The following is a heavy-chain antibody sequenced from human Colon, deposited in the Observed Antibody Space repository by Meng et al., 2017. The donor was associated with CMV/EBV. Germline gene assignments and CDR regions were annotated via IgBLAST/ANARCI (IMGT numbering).Heavy chain of an antibody. J-gene: IGHJ4*02. CDR3: ARGIGHASNNTHDY. CDR1: GDSLKSHY. V-gene: IGHV4-59*11. CDR2: VYYSGAA. Sequence: SETLSLTCTVSGDSLKSHYWSWIRQPPGKGLEWMGYVYYSGAATYTPSLRSRLSISVDMSKNQVYLTLRSVTAADTAMYFCARGIGHASNNTHDYWGQGTLVTVS. D-gene: IGHD1/OR15-1a*01.